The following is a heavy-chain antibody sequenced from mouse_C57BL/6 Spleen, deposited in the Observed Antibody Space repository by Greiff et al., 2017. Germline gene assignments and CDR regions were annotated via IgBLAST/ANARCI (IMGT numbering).Heavy chain of an antibody. CDR2: ISSGSSTI. CDR3: ARPIYYDYDGFYYAMDY. CDR1: GFTFRDYG. Sequence: HLVESGGGLVKPGGSLKLSCAASGFTFRDYGMHWVRQAPEKGLEWVAYISSGSSTIYYADTVKGRFTISRDNAKNTLFLKMTSLRSEDTSMYYCARPIYYDYDGFYYAMDYWGQGTSVTVSS. J-gene: IGHJ4*01. V-gene: IGHV5-17*01. D-gene: IGHD2-4*01.